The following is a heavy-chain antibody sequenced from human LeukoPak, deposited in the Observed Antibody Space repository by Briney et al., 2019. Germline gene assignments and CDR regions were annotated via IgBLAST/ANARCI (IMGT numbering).Heavy chain of an antibody. CDR1: GFTFSSYE. Sequence: GGSLRLSCAASGFTFSSYEMNWVRQAPGKGLEWVSYISSSGSTIYYAGSVKGRFTISRDNAKNSLYLQMNSLRAEDTAVYYCARADHYYYYMDVWGKGTTVTVSS. J-gene: IGHJ6*03. CDR2: ISSSGSTI. CDR3: ARADHYYYYMDV. V-gene: IGHV3-48*03.